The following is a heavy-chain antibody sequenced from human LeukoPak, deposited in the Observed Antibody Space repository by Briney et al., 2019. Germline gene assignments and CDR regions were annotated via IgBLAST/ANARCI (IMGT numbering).Heavy chain of an antibody. CDR2: ISSSGSTI. CDR3: ARDAYYDSSGYYLLRAFDI. CDR1: GFTFSSYE. J-gene: IGHJ3*02. Sequence: PGGSLRLSCAASGFTFSSYEMNWVRQAPGKGLEWVSYISSSGSTIYYADSVKGRFTISRDNAKNSLYLQMNSLRAEDTAVYYCARDAYYDSSGYYLLRAFDIWGQGTMVTVSS. D-gene: IGHD3-22*01. V-gene: IGHV3-48*03.